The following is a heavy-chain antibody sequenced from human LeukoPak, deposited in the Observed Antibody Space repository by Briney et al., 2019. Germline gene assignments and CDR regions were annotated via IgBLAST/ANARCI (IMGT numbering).Heavy chain of an antibody. Sequence: GGSLRLSCAASGFTFSSYAMSWVRQAPGKGLEWVSAISGSGGSTYYADSVKGRFTISRDNSKNTLYLQMNSLRAEDTAVYYCAKDISPYIAAAGNSPNWFDPWGQGNLVTVSS. CDR2: ISGSGGST. J-gene: IGHJ5*02. CDR3: AKDISPYIAAAGNSPNWFDP. V-gene: IGHV3-23*01. D-gene: IGHD6-13*01. CDR1: GFTFSSYA.